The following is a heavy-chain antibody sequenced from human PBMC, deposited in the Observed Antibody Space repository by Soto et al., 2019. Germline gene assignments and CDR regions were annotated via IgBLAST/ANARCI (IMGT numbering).Heavy chain of an antibody. V-gene: IGHV3-30*02. Sequence: PGGSLRLSCVASGFTFGSYGMHWVRQAPGKGLEWAAYILYNGTIKSYGDSVKGRFIISRDNTKSTMYLQMNSLRAEDTATYHCAKEMTTNPFEYWGQGALVTVSS. CDR1: GFTFGSYG. CDR2: ILYNGTIK. D-gene: IGHD4-17*01. CDR3: AKEMTTNPFEY. J-gene: IGHJ4*02.